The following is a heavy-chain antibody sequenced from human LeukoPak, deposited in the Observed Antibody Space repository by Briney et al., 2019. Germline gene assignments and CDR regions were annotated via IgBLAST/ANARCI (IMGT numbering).Heavy chain of an antibody. V-gene: IGHV1-69*05. J-gene: IGHJ5*02. CDR1: GGTFSSYA. Sequence: SVEVSCKASGGTFSSYAISWVRQAPGQGLEWMGRTIPIFGTANYAQKFQGRVTITTDESTSTAYMELSSLRSEDTAVYYCASDIVVVPAGIGDNWFDPWGQGTLVTVSS. CDR2: TIPIFGTA. CDR3: ASDIVVVPAGIGDNWFDP. D-gene: IGHD2-2*01.